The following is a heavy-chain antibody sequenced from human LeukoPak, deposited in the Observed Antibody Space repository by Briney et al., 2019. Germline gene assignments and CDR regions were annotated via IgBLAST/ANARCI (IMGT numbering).Heavy chain of an antibody. CDR3: ATAHGGWFDP. CDR2: IIPIFGTA. V-gene: IGHV1-69*06. J-gene: IGHJ5*02. CDR1: GGTFSSYA. D-gene: IGHD4-23*01. Sequence: SVNVSCKASGGTFSSYAISWVRQAPGQGLEWMGGIIPIFGTANYAQKFQGRVTMTEDTSTDTAYMELSSLRSEDTAVYYCATAHGGWFDPWGQGTLVTVSS.